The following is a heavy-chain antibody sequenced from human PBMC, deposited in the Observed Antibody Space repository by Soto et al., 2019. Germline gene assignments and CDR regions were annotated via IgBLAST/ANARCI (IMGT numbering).Heavy chain of an antibody. CDR2: IYYSGST. CDR3: ARGHTGLSITMIVVVKPNWFDP. CDR1: GGSISSCDYY. Sequence: PSETLSLTCTVSGGSISSCDYYWSWIRQPPGKGLEWIGYIYYSGSTYYNPSLKSRVTISVDTSKNQFSLKLSSVTAADTAVYYCARGHTGLSITMIVVVKPNWFDPWGQGTLVTVSS. J-gene: IGHJ5*02. D-gene: IGHD3-22*01. V-gene: IGHV4-30-4*01.